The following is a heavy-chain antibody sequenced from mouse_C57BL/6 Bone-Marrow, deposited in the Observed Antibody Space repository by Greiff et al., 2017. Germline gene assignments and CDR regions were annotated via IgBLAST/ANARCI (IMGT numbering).Heavy chain of an antibody. D-gene: IGHD1-1*01. CDR3: ATRIGYAVVAYGYFDV. Sequence: VQLQQSGPELVKPGASVKIPCKASGYTFTDYNMDWVKQSHGKSLEWIGDINPNNGGTIYNQKFKGKATLTVDKSSSTAYMELRSLTSEDTAVYYCATRIGYAVVAYGYFDVWGTGTTVTVSS. CDR1: GYTFTDYN. V-gene: IGHV1-18*01. J-gene: IGHJ1*03. CDR2: INPNNGGT.